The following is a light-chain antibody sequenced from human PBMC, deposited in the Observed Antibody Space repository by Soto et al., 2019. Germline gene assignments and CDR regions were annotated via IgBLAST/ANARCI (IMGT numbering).Light chain of an antibody. CDR3: EQSYSALLFT. CDR2: AAS. Sequence: DIQMTQFPSSLSASVGDRVTITCRASQTIGRYLNWYQQKPGKVPKLLIYAASNLQSGVPARFSGSGSGTDFTLPITSLQPEDFATYYCEQSYSALLFTFGPGTKVDI. J-gene: IGKJ3*01. CDR1: QTIGRY. V-gene: IGKV1-39*01.